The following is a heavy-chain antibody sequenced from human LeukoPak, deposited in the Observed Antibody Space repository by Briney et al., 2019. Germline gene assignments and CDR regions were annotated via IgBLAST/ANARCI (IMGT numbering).Heavy chain of an antibody. D-gene: IGHD3-10*01. CDR3: ARYYGSGRDGDY. V-gene: IGHV4-39*01. CDR2: IFYDGSS. Sequence: PSETLTLTCIVSGGSISNSNYYWGWIRQPPGRGLEWIGSIFYDGSSDSDPSLKSRVTISVDTSKNKFSLKVNSVTAADTAVYFCARYYGSGRDGDYWGQGTLVTVSS. CDR1: GGSISNSNYY. J-gene: IGHJ4*02.